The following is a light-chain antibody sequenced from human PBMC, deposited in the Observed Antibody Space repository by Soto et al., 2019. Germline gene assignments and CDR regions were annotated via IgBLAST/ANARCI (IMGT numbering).Light chain of an antibody. J-gene: IGKJ4*01. Sequence: DIQMTQSPSSLSASVGDRVTITCRASQGIHNFLAWYQQKPGKAPKLLISTASSLRSGVPSRFSGSGSGTTFILTISSLQPEDFAIYYCQQTYSALSITFGGGTKVEIK. CDR2: TAS. V-gene: IGKV1-12*02. CDR1: QGIHNF. CDR3: QQTYSALSIT.